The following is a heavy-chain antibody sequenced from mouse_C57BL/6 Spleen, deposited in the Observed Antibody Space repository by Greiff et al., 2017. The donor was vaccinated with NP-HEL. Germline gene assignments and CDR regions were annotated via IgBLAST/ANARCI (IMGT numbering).Heavy chain of an antibody. CDR3: ARSPNDYDGVVGYFDY. J-gene: IGHJ2*01. CDR1: GYAFTNYL. V-gene: IGHV1-54*01. D-gene: IGHD2-4*01. CDR2: INPGSGGT. Sequence: QVHVKQSGAELVRPGTSVKVSCKASGYAFTNYLIEWVKQRPGQGLEWIGVINPGSGGTNYNEKFKGKATLTADKSSSTAYMQLSSLTSEDSAVYFCARSPNDYDGVVGYFDYWGQGTTLTVSS.